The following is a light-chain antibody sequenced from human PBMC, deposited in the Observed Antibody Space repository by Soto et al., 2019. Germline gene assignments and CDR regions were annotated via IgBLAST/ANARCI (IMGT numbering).Light chain of an antibody. CDR3: QKYYSYPWT. CDR2: AAS. V-gene: IGKV1-8*01. CDR1: QGISSY. J-gene: IGKJ1*01. Sequence: AIRMTQSPSSLSASTGDRVTITCRASQGISSYLAWYQQKPGKAPKLLIYAASTLQSGVPSRFSGSGSGTDFTLTISCLQSEDFATYYCQKYYSYPWTFRQGTKVDIK.